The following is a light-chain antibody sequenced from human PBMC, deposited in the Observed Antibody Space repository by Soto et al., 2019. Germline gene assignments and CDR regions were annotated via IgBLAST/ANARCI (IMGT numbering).Light chain of an antibody. J-gene: IGKJ3*01. CDR3: IQPIHWPCT. CDR2: QVS. Sequence: DVVLTQSPVSLPVTLGQPASISCRSSQSLLYSDGKTYLNWFHQRPGQSPRRLIYQVSIRDSGVPVRFSGSGSGTDFTLHISRVEAEDMGVYYCIQPIHWPCTFGPGTKVDIK. CDR1: QSLLYSDGKTY. V-gene: IGKV2-30*01.